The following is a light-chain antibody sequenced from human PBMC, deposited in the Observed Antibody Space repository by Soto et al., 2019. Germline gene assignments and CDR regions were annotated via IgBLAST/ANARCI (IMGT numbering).Light chain of an antibody. CDR1: QAITNN. CDR2: EES. CDR3: QQVKSYPRT. J-gene: IGKJ4*01. Sequence: DIHLTQSPSSLSASVGDGVSITCRASQAITNNLAWYQQKPGNPPKLLIYEESTLHSGVPSRFSGRKVGTQFILTIDSLQPGDFATYYCQQVKSYPRTFGGGTKVAIK. V-gene: IGKV1-9*01.